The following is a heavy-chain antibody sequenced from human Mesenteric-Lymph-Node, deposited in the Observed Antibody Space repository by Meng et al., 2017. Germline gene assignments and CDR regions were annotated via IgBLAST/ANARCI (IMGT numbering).Heavy chain of an antibody. V-gene: IGHV2-70*17. CDR3: ASKHEYYYDSSGYYAAFDY. J-gene: IGHJ4*02. Sequence: SGPTLVKPTQTLTLTCTFSGFSLSTSEMCVSWIRQPPGKALEWLARIDWDDDKFYSTSLKTRLTISKDTSKNQVVLTMTNMDPVDTATYYCASKHEYYYDSSGYYAAFDYWGQGTLVTVSS. D-gene: IGHD3-22*01. CDR1: GFSLSTSEMC. CDR2: IDWDDDK.